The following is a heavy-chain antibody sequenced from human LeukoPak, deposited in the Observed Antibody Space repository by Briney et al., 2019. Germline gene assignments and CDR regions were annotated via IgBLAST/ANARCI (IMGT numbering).Heavy chain of an antibody. CDR2: IYTSGST. D-gene: IGHD6-19*01. J-gene: IGHJ3*02. CDR1: GGSISSGSYY. Sequence: PSQTLSLTCTVSGGSISSGSYYWSWIRQPAGKGLEWIGRIYTSGSTNYNPSLKSRVTISVDTSKNQFSLKLSSVTAADTAVYYCASNVAVAAPRDAFDIWGQGTMVTVSS. CDR3: ASNVAVAAPRDAFDI. V-gene: IGHV4-61*02.